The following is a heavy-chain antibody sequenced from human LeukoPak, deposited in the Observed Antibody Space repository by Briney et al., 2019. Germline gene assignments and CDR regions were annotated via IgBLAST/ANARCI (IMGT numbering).Heavy chain of an antibody. V-gene: IGHV4-4*02. J-gene: IGHJ4*02. D-gene: IGHD3-22*01. CDR1: GGSISSSNW. CDR2: IYHSGST. CDR3: ARGGYSSGYYYFDY. Sequence: KPSETLSLTCAVSGGSISSSNWWSWVRQPPGKGLEWIGEIYHSGSTNYNPSLKSRVSISVDTSKNQFSLKVNSVTAADTAVYYCARGGYSSGYYYFDYWGQGTLVTVSS.